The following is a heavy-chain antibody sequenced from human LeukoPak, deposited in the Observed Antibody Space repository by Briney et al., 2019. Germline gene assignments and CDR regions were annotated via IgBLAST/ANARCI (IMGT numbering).Heavy chain of an antibody. CDR1: GGSFSGYY. V-gene: IGHV4-34*01. J-gene: IGHJ6*03. CDR3: ARGRGIAARRDYYYMDV. CDR2: INHSGST. D-gene: IGHD6-6*01. Sequence: PSETLSLICAVYGGSFSGYYWSWIRQPPGKGLEWIGEINHSGSTNYNPSLKSRVTISVDTSKNQFSLKLSSVTAADTAVYYCARGRGIAARRDYYYMDVWGKGTTVTVSS.